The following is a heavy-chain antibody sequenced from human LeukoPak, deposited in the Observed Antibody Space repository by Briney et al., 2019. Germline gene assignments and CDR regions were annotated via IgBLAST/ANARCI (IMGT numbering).Heavy chain of an antibody. D-gene: IGHD3-10*01. J-gene: IGHJ4*02. CDR3: ARAPGDYNVYFDY. CDR1: GGSISSGSYY. CDR2: IYYSGST. V-gene: IGHV4-31*03. Sequence: SQTLSLTCTVSGGSISSGSYYWSWIRQHPGKGLEGIGYIYYSGSTYYNPSLKSRVTISVDTSKNQFSLKLSSVTAADTAVYYCARAPGDYNVYFDYWGQGTLVTVSS.